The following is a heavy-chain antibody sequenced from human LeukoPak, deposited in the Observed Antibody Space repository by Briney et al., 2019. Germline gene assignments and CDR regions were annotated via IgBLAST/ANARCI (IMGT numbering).Heavy chain of an antibody. CDR3: ARRLRMWFGELVYFDY. D-gene: IGHD3-10*01. V-gene: IGHV4-34*01. Sequence: SETLSLTCAVYGGSFSGYYWSWIRQPPGKGLEWIGEINHSGSTNYNPSLKSRVTISVDTSKNQFSLKLSSVTAADTAVYYCARRLRMWFGELVYFDYWGQGTLVTVSS. CDR2: INHSGST. CDR1: GGSFSGYY. J-gene: IGHJ4*02.